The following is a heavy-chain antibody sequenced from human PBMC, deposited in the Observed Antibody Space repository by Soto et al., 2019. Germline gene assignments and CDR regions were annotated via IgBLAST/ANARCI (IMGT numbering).Heavy chain of an antibody. CDR1: GGTFSSYA. J-gene: IGHJ5*02. CDR3: ARSPVFGVAPGWCDP. V-gene: IGHV1-69*13. Sequence: GASVKVSCKASGGTFSSYAISWVRQAPGQGLEWMGGIIPIFGTANYAQKFQGRVTITADESTSTAYMELSSLRSEDTAVYYCARSPVFGVAPGWCDPWGQGTLVTVAS. D-gene: IGHD3-3*01. CDR2: IIPIFGTA.